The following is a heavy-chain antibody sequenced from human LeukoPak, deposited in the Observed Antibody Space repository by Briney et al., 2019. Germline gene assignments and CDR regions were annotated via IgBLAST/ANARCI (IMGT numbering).Heavy chain of an antibody. CDR1: GGSFSGYY. V-gene: IGHV4-34*01. CDR3: ARRTVVVFRGDWFDP. J-gene: IGHJ5*02. Sequence: SETLSLTCAVYGGSFSGYYWSWIRQPPGKGLEWIGEINHSGSTNYNPPLKSRVTISVDTSKNQFSLKLSSVTAADTAVYYCARRTVVVFRGDWFDPWGQGTLVTVSS. D-gene: IGHD3-22*01. CDR2: INHSGST.